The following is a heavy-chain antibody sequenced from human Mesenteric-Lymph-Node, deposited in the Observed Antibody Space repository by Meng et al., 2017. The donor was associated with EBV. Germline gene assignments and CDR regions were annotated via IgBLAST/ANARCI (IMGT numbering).Heavy chain of an antibody. Sequence: QGPLVQSGAEVKKPGASVKVSFKASGYTFTGYYMHWVRQAPGQGLEWMGRINPNSGGTNYAQKFQGRVTMTRDTSISTAYMELSRLRSDDTAVYYCARSDSSSWSDFDYWGQGTLVTVSS. V-gene: IGHV1-2*06. CDR3: ARSDSSSWSDFDY. J-gene: IGHJ4*02. CDR2: INPNSGGT. CDR1: GYTFTGYY. D-gene: IGHD6-13*01.